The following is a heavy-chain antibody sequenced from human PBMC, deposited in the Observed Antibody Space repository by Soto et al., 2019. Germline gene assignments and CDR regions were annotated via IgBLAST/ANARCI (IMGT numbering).Heavy chain of an antibody. J-gene: IGHJ4*02. Sequence: GASVKVSCKASGYTFTRYAMHWVRQAPGQRLEWMGWINVGNGNTKYSQKFQGRVTITRDTSASTAYVELSSLTSEDTAVYYCARDRIQVPVLGLYYYDYWGQGTLVNVAS. CDR2: INVGNGNT. V-gene: IGHV1-3*01. CDR1: GYTFTRYA. CDR3: ARDRIQVPVLGLYYYDY. D-gene: IGHD3-16*01.